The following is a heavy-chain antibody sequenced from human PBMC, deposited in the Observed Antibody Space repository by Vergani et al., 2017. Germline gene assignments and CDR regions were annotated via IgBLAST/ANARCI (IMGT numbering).Heavy chain of an antibody. Sequence: EVQLVESGGGLVQPGRSLRLSCAASGFTFDDYAMHWVRQAPGKGLEWVSGISWNSGSIGYADSVKGRFTISRDNAKNSLYLQMNSLRAEDTALYYCARERHYYDSSGYYFPFFDYWGQGTLVTVSS. V-gene: IGHV3-9*01. CDR3: ARERHYYDSSGYYFPFFDY. CDR1: GFTFDDYA. CDR2: ISWNSGSI. D-gene: IGHD3-22*01. J-gene: IGHJ4*02.